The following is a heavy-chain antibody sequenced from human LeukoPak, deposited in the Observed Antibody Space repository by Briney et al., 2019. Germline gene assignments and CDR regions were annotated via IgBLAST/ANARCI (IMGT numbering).Heavy chain of an antibody. V-gene: IGHV4-59*08. Sequence: SETLSLTCTVSGGSISSYYWSWIRQPPGKGLEWIGYIYYSGSTNYNPSLKGRVTISVDTSKNQFSLKLSSVTAADTAVYYCARHDVRTTVFDYWGQGTLVAVSS. D-gene: IGHD4-17*01. CDR1: GGSISSYY. CDR3: ARHDVRTTVFDY. CDR2: IYYSGST. J-gene: IGHJ4*02.